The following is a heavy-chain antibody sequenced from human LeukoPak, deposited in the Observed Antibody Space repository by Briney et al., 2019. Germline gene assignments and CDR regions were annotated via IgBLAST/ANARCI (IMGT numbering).Heavy chain of an antibody. CDR2: ISAYNGNT. CDR1: GYTFTSYG. D-gene: IGHD6-19*01. CDR3: ARVLEQWTEYLVLDYGMDV. V-gene: IGHV1-18*01. Sequence: VASVTVSCTASGYTFTSYGISWVRQAPGQGLEWMGWISAYNGNTNYAQKLQGRVTMTTDTSTSTAYMELRSLRSDDTAVYYCARVLEQWTEYLVLDYGMDVWGQGTTVTVSS. J-gene: IGHJ6*02.